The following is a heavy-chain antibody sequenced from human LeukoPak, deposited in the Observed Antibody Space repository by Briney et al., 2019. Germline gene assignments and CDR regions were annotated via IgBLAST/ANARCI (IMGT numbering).Heavy chain of an antibody. CDR2: IKTDGSIT. Sequence: GSLRLSCAASGFSFSVYWMHWVRQAPGRGPVWVPRIKTDGSITDYADFVKGRFTISRDNSKNTLYLQMNSLRAEDTAVYYCAKDHRPYDSSGYYSRPFDYWGQGTLVTVSS. V-gene: IGHV3-74*01. CDR3: AKDHRPYDSSGYYSRPFDY. CDR1: GFSFSVYW. D-gene: IGHD3-22*01. J-gene: IGHJ4*02.